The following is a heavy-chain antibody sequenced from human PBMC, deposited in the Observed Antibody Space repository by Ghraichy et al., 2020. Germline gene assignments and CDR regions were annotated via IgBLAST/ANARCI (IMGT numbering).Heavy chain of an antibody. CDR1: GFTFDDYA. J-gene: IGHJ4*02. CDR3: AKDMDYDSSGPLDY. Sequence: GESLNISCAASGFTFDDYAMHWVRQAPGKGLEWVSLISGDGGSTYYADSVKGRFTISRDNSKNSLYLQMNSLRTEDTALYYCAKDMDYDSSGPLDYWGQGTLVTVSS. CDR2: ISGDGGST. V-gene: IGHV3-43*02. D-gene: IGHD3-22*01.